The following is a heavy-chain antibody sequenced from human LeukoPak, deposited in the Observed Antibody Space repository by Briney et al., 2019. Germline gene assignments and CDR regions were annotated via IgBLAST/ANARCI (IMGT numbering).Heavy chain of an antibody. J-gene: IGHJ4*02. V-gene: IGHV1-69*04. D-gene: IGHD1-26*01. Sequence: ASVKVSCKASGGTFSSYAISWVRQAPGQGLEWMGRIIPILGIANYAQKFQGRVTITADKSTSTAYMELSSLRSEDTAVYYCARDGVGATNSDYWGQGTLVTVSS. CDR1: GGTFSSYA. CDR2: IIPILGIA. CDR3: ARDGVGATNSDY.